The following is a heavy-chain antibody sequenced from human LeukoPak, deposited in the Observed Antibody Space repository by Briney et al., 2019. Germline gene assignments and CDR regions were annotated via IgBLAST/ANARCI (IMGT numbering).Heavy chain of an antibody. CDR2: ISSSSSYI. CDR3: AREHRGYYYYYMDV. Sequence: GGSLRLSCAASGFTFSSYSMNWVRQAPGKGLEWVSSISSSSSYIYFADSVKGRFTISRDNAKNSLYLQMNSLRAEDTAVYYCAREHRGYYYYYMDVWGKGTTVTVSS. V-gene: IGHV3-21*01. CDR1: GFTFSSYS. D-gene: IGHD1-14*01. J-gene: IGHJ6*03.